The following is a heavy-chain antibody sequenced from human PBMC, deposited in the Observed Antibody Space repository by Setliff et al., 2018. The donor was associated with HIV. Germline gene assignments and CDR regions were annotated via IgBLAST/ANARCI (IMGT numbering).Heavy chain of an antibody. D-gene: IGHD3-10*02. CDR3: ARRGRDGVFIMFATGFDP. CDR2: IFYTGST. V-gene: IGHV4-39*01. J-gene: IGHJ5*02. Sequence: SETLSLTCSVSGGSISSSTYYWGWIRQPPGKGLEWIGDIFYTGSTYYNPSLKSRVAISVDTSENQFFLKLNSVTAADTAVYYCARRGRDGVFIMFATGFDPWGQGALVTVSS. CDR1: GGSISSSTYY.